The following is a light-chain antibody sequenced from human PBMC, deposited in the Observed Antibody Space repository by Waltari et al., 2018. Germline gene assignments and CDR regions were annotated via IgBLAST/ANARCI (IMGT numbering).Light chain of an antibody. CDR1: QSISDN. CDR2: GAS. CDR3: QQYNRWPPIT. Sequence: VMTQSPATLSVSPGERATLSCRASQSISDNLARYQQKRGQAPRPLIYGASTRATGIPARFTGSGSGTDFTLTISSLQSEDSAVYYCQQYNRWPPITFGQGTRLEI. V-gene: IGKV3-15*01. J-gene: IGKJ5*01.